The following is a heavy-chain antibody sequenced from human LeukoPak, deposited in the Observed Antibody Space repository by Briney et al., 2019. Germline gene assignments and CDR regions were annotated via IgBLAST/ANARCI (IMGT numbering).Heavy chain of an antibody. Sequence: PGGSLRLSCAASGFTFSSYSMNWVRQAPGKGLEWVSYISSSSSTIYYADSVKGRFTISRDNAKNSLYLQMNSLRDEDTAVYYCARALYYDFWSGYYTHRNWFDPWGQGTLVTVSS. D-gene: IGHD3-3*01. CDR1: GFTFSSYS. CDR2: ISSSSSTI. J-gene: IGHJ5*02. V-gene: IGHV3-48*02. CDR3: ARALYYDFWSGYYTHRNWFDP.